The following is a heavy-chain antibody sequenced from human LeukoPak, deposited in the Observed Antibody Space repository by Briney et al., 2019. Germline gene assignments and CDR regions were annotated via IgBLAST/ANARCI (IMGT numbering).Heavy chain of an antibody. CDR3: ARARHRREITSGTDY. D-gene: IGHD3-10*01. J-gene: IGHJ4*02. V-gene: IGHV3-7*01. CDR1: GFTFSSYW. CDR2: IKQDGSNK. Sequence: PGGSLRLSCAASGFTFSSYWMSWVRQAPGKGLEWVANIKQDGSNKYYADSVKGRFTISRDNSKNTLYLQMNSLRAEDTAVYYCARARHRREITSGTDYWGQGTLVTVSP.